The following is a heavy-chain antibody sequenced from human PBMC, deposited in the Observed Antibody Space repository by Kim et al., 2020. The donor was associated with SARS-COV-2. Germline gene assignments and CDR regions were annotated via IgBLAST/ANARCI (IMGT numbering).Heavy chain of an antibody. V-gene: IGHV4-59*08. CDR1: GGSISSYY. J-gene: IGHJ3*02. CDR3: ASWGGATRGAFDI. Sequence: SETLSPTCTVSGGSISSYYWSWIRQPPGKGLEWIGYIYYSGSTNHNPSLKSRVTISVDTSKNQFSLRLGSVTGADTAVYSFASWGGATRGAFDIWGQGTMVTVSS. D-gene: IGHD1-26*01. CDR2: IYYSGST.